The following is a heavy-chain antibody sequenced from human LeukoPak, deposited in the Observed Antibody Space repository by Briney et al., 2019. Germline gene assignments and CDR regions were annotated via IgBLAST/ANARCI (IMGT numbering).Heavy chain of an antibody. CDR2: INPNSGGT. V-gene: IGHV1-2*02. Sequence: ASVNVSCKSSGYTFTCYYMHWVRQAPGQGLEWMGWINPNSGGTNYAQKFQGRVTMTRDTSISTAYMELSRLRSDDTAVYYCARGSTRTYYDILTGQYFDYWGQGTLVTVSS. J-gene: IGHJ4*02. CDR3: ARGSTRTYYDILTGQYFDY. CDR1: GYTFTCYY. D-gene: IGHD3-9*01.